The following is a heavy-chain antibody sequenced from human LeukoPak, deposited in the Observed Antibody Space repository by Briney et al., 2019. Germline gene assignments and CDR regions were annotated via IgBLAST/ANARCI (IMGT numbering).Heavy chain of an antibody. J-gene: IGHJ4*02. V-gene: IGHV3-48*03. CDR3: ARDNDFFDY. CDR2: ITSSGNTI. Sequence: PGGSLRLSCAASGFTFSNYEMNWVRQAPGKGLEWVSYITSSGNTIYYANSVKGRFTISRDNAKNSLYLQMNSLRAEDTAVYYCARDNDFFDYWGQGTLVTVSS. CDR1: GFTFSNYE.